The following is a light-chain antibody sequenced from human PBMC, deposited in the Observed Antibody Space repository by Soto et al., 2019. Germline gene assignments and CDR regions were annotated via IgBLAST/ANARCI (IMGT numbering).Light chain of an antibody. CDR2: DAS. V-gene: IGKV1-5*01. CDR3: QQYRT. Sequence: DIQMTQSPSTLSASVGDGVTITCRASQSISSWLAWYQQKPGKAPKLLIYDASSLETGVPSRFSGSGSGTEFTLTISSLQPEDFATYYCQQYRTFGQGTKVDIK. J-gene: IGKJ1*01. CDR1: QSISSW.